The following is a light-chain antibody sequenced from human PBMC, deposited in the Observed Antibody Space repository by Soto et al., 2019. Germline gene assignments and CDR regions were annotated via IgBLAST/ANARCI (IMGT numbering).Light chain of an antibody. Sequence: DIQMTQSPSTLSASVGDRVTITYRASQSISSWLAWYQQKPGKAPKLLIYKASSLESGVPSRFSGSGSGTEFTLTISSLQPDDFATYYCQQYNSYPSTFGQGTKVDI. CDR2: KAS. V-gene: IGKV1-5*03. CDR1: QSISSW. CDR3: QQYNSYPST. J-gene: IGKJ1*01.